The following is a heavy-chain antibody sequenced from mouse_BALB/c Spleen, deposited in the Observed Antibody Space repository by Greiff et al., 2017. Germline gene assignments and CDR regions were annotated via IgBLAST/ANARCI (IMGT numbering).Heavy chain of an antibody. CDR2: IWAGGST. CDR3: ARDSYGGAMDY. J-gene: IGHJ4*01. D-gene: IGHD1-1*01. CDR1: GFSLTSYG. Sequence: VMLVESGPGLVAPSQSLSITCTVSGFSLTSYGVHWVRQPPGKGLEWLGVIWAGGSTNYNSALMSRLSISKDNSKSQVFLKMNSLQTDDTAMYYCARDSYGGAMDYWGQGTSVTVSS. V-gene: IGHV2-9*02.